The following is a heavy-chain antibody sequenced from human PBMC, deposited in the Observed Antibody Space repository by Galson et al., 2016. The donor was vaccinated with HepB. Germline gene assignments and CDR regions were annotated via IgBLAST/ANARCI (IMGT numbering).Heavy chain of an antibody. CDR2: IDWDGDE. V-gene: IGHV2-70*01. J-gene: IGHJ6*02. CDR3: ARSRAVAGTDYYYYVMDV. Sequence: PALVKPTQTLTVTCTFSGFSLSTSEMCVSWIRQPPGKALEWLALIDWDGDEYYSTSLETRLTISKDTSKNQVVLTMTNMDPVDTAHYSCARSRAVAGTDYYYYVMDVWGQGTPVTVSS. D-gene: IGHD6-19*01. CDR1: GFSLSTSEMC.